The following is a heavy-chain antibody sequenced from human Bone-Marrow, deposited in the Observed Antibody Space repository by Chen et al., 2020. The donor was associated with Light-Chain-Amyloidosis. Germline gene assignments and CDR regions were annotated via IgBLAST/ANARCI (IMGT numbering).Heavy chain of an antibody. Sequence: VQLHQSAPVVRKPVEALKISCKGSGYTFPNYWIGWVRQMPGKGLEWMGVIYPDDSDARYSPSFEGQVTISADKSITTAYLQWRSLKASDTAMYYCARRRDGYNFDYWGQGTLVTVSS. CDR1: GYTFPNYW. J-gene: IGHJ4*02. CDR3: ARRRDGYNFDY. D-gene: IGHD5-12*01. CDR2: IYPDDSDA. V-gene: IGHV5-51*01.